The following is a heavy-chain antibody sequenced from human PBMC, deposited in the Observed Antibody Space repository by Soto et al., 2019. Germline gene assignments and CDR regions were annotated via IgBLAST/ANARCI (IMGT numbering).Heavy chain of an antibody. CDR1: GGTFSSYA. V-gene: IGHV1-69*13. D-gene: IGHD6-19*01. CDR2: IIPSFGTA. CDR3: ARGLAGTHYGMDV. J-gene: IGHJ6*02. Sequence: SSVPVSCQASGGTFSSYAISWVRQAPGQGLEWMGGIIPSFGTANYAQKFQGRVTITADESTSTADMELSSLRSEDTAVYYCARGLAGTHYGMDVWGQGTTVTVSS.